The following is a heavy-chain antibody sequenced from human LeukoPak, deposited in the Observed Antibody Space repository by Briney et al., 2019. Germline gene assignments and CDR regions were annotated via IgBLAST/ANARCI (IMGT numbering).Heavy chain of an antibody. CDR2: ISGDGGST. Sequence: GRSLRLSCAASGFTFDDYAMHWVRQAPGKGLEWVSLISGDGGSTYYADSVKGRFTISRDNSKNSLYLQMNSLRAEDTAVYYCAKSFSYDSLYYFDYWGQGTLVTVSS. V-gene: IGHV3-43*02. CDR3: AKSFSYDSLYYFDY. CDR1: GFTFDDYA. D-gene: IGHD3-22*01. J-gene: IGHJ4*02.